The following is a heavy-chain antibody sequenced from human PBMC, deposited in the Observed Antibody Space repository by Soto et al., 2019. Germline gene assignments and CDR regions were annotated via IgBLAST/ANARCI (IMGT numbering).Heavy chain of an antibody. CDR3: ARSVGMTTFGVVMVPTRGFDP. D-gene: IGHD3-3*01. CDR2: IEWDDDK. J-gene: IGHJ5*02. Sequence: SGPTLVNPTQTPTLTCTFSGFSLSTRGMCVSWIRQPPGNALEWLALIEWDDDKYYSTSLKTRLTISKDTSKNQVVLTMTNMDPVDTATYYCARSVGMTTFGVVMVPTRGFDPWGQGTLVTVSS. CDR1: GFSLSTRGMC. V-gene: IGHV2-70*01.